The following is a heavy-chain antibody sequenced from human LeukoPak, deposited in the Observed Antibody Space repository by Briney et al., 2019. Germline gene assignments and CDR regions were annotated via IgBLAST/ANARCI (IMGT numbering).Heavy chain of an antibody. CDR1: GFTFSTYW. CDR2: INPDGSTI. V-gene: IGHV3-74*01. D-gene: IGHD1-7*01. J-gene: IGHJ4*02. CDR3: ATAGNYRFDY. Sequence: GGSLRLSCAASGFTFSTYWMHWVRQAPGKGLVWVSRINPDGSTINYADSVKGRFIISRDNAKNTLYLQMNSLRAEDTAVYYCATAGNYRFDYWGQGTLVTVSS.